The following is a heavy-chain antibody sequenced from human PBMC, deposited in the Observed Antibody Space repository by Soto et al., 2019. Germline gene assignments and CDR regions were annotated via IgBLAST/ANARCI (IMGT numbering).Heavy chain of an antibody. V-gene: IGHV1-2*02. CDR1: GYTFTGYY. CDR3: ARGSGIYSCSSRGFDP. Sequence: QVQLVQSGAEVKKPGASVKVSCKASGYTFTGYYMHWVRQAPGQGLEWMGWINPNSGGKNYAQKVQGRVTMTRDTSISTAYMELSRLRSDDTAVYYCARGSGIYSCSSRGFDPWGQGTLVTVSS. CDR2: INPNSGGK. J-gene: IGHJ5*02. D-gene: IGHD6-6*01.